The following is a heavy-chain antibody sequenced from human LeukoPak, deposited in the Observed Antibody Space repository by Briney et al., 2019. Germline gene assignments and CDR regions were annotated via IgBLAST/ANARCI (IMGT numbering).Heavy chain of an antibody. CDR2: ISAYNGNT. D-gene: IGHD2-2*01. CDR3: ARDLIVVVPARLDY. J-gene: IGHJ4*02. CDR1: GYTFTSYG. Sequence: ASVKVSCKASGYTFTSYGISWVRQAPGQGLEWMGWISAYNGNTNYAQKLQGRGTMTTDTSTSTAYMELRSLRSDDTAVYYCARDLIVVVPARLDYWGQGTLVTVSS. V-gene: IGHV1-18*01.